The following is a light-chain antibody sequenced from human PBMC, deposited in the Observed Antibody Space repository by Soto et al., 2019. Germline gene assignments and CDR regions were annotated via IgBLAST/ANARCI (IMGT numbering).Light chain of an antibody. CDR1: SSDVGGYNY. CDR2: DVR. Sequence: QSALTQPASVSGSPGQSITISCTGTSSDVGGYNYVSWYQQHPGKAPKLMIYDVRQRPSGVSKRFSGSKSGNAASLTISGLQGEDEGDYYCISYRSSRTLYVFGTGTKVTVL. CDR3: ISYRSSRTLYV. V-gene: IGLV2-14*01. J-gene: IGLJ1*01.